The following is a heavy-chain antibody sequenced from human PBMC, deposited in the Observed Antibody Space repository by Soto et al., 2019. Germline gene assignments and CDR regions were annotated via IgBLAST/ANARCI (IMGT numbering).Heavy chain of an antibody. CDR1: GGTFSSYA. V-gene: IGHV1-69*13. CDR2: IIPIFGTA. D-gene: IGHD3-22*01. CDR3: ARKMSDNYYDSSGYYYEWFDP. J-gene: IGHJ5*02. Sequence: SVKVSCKASGGTFSSYAISWVRQAPGQGLEWMGGIIPIFGTANYAQKFQGRVTITADESTSTAYMELSSLRSEDTAVHYCARKMSDNYYDSSGYYYEWFDPWGQGTLVTVSS.